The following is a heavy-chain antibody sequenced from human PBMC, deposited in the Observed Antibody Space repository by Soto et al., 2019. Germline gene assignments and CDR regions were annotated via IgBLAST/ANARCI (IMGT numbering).Heavy chain of an antibody. CDR1: GGAISSRSYY. V-gene: IGHV4-39*01. CDR2: ISYSGNI. Sequence: PSETLSLTCTVSGGAISSRSYYWGWIRQSPGKWLEWIGSISYSGNIYYNPSLRSRVTISVDTSKNQFSLKLDSVTATDTAVYYCARPRRYDTLTPAFDYWAQGTLVTVS. J-gene: IGHJ4*02. D-gene: IGHD3-9*01. CDR3: ARPRRYDTLTPAFDY.